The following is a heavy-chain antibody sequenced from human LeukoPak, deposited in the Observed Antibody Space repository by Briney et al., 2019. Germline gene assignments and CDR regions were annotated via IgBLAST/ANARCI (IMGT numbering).Heavy chain of an antibody. J-gene: IGHJ4*02. CDR2: IYYSGST. D-gene: IGHD3-3*01. Sequence: SETLSLTCTVSGGSISSYYWSWIRQPPGKGLEWIGYIYYSGSTNYNPSLKSRVTISVDTSKNQFSLKLSSVTAADTAVYYCARAHYDFWSGYFDYWGQGTLVTVSS. CDR1: GGSISSYY. CDR3: ARAHYDFWSGYFDY. V-gene: IGHV4-59*01.